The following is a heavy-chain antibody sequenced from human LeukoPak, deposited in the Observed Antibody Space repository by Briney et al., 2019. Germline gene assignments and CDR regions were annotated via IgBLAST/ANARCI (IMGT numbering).Heavy chain of an antibody. J-gene: IGHJ5*02. CDR2: IYYSGST. CDR3: ARFTYYYDSSGYYSNWFDP. D-gene: IGHD3-22*01. Sequence: PSETLSLTCTVSGGSISSGGYYWSWIRQHPGKGLEWIGYIYYSGSTYYNPSLKSRVTLSVDTSKNQFSLKLSSVTAADTAVYYCARFTYYYDSSGYYSNWFDPWGQGTLVTVSS. CDR1: GGSISSGGYY. V-gene: IGHV4-31*03.